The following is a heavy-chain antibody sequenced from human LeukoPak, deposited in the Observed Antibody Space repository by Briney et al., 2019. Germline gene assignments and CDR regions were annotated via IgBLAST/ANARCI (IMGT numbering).Heavy chain of an antibody. CDR2: IYYSGTT. D-gene: IGHD3-9*01. V-gene: IGHV4-39*01. J-gene: IGHJ4*02. Sequence: PSETLSLTCTVSGGSISSSSNYWGWIRQSPGKGLEWIGRIYYSGTTYYSPSLKSRVIMSVDTSNNQFSLKLSSVTAADTAVYYCARGFYDVLTGHPKNFDYWGQGTLVTVSS. CDR3: ARGFYDVLTGHPKNFDY. CDR1: GGSISSSSNY.